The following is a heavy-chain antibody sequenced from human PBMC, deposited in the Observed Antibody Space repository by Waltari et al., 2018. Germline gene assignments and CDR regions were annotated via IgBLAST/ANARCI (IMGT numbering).Heavy chain of an antibody. Sequence: QVQLQQSGPGLVKPSQTRPLPCAIPVERGSINSSAWNWIRQSPSRGLEWLGRTYYRSKWYNDYAVSVKSRITINPDTSKNQFSLQLNSVTPEDTAVYYCARSPYRNSPLRAWGQGTLVTVSS. D-gene: IGHD3-16*02. CDR1: VERGSINSSA. CDR3: ARSPYRNSPLRA. J-gene: IGHJ5*02. CDR2: TYYRSKWYN. V-gene: IGHV6-1*01.